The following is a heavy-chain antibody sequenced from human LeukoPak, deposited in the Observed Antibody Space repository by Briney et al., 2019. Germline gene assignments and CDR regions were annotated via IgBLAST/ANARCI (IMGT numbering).Heavy chain of an antibody. D-gene: IGHD6-13*01. CDR2: LSASGGST. Sequence: PGGSLRLSCAASGFTVSSYAMIWVRQAPGKGLEWVSALSASGGSTYYADSVKGRFSISRDNSKNTLYLQMNRLRAEDTAVYYCAKRGGSSWFGDFDYWGQGTLVTVSS. CDR3: AKRGGSSWFGDFDY. V-gene: IGHV3-23*01. J-gene: IGHJ4*02. CDR1: GFTVSSYA.